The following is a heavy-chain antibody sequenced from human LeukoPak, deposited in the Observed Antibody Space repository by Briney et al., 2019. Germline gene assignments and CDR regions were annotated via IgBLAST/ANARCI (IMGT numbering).Heavy chain of an antibody. CDR3: AREGGSSSGRDEWFDP. CDR2: IRSKAYGGTT. D-gene: IGHD6-13*01. CDR1: GFTFGDYA. J-gene: IGHJ5*02. V-gene: IGHV3-49*03. Sequence: PGGSLRLSCTASGFTFGDYAMSWFRQAPGKGLEWVGFIRSKAYGGTTEYAASVKGRFTISRDDSKSIAYLQMNSLRAEDTAVYYCAREGGSSSGRDEWFDPWGQGTLVTVSS.